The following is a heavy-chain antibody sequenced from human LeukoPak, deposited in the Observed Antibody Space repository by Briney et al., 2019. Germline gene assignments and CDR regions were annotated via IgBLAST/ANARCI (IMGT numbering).Heavy chain of an antibody. CDR1: GFTFSSYA. CDR3: AKDRQQLVTTDFDY. CDR2: ISGSGGST. D-gene: IGHD6-13*01. Sequence: GVCLRLSCAASGFTFSSYAMSWVRQAPGKGLEWVTAISGSGGSTYYADSVKGRFTISRDNSKNTLYLQMNSLRAEDTAVYYCAKDRQQLVTTDFDYWGQGTLVTVSS. V-gene: IGHV3-23*01. J-gene: IGHJ4*02.